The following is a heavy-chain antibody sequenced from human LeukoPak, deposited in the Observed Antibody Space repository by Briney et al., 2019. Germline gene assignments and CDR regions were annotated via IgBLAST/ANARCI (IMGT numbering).Heavy chain of an antibody. D-gene: IGHD2-2*01. Sequence: SVKVSCKASGGTFSSYAISWVRQAPGQGLEWMGGIIPIFGTANYAQKFQGRVTITTDESTSTAYMELSSLRSEDTAVYYCASNQLRNPPHAFDIWGQGTMVTVSS. J-gene: IGHJ3*02. CDR1: GGTFSSYA. CDR3: ASNQLRNPPHAFDI. CDR2: IIPIFGTA. V-gene: IGHV1-69*05.